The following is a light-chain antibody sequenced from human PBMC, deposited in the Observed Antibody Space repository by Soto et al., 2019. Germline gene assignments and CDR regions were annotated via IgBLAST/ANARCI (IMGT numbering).Light chain of an antibody. CDR3: GADYGSWSNFVWGV. V-gene: IGLV9-49*01. CDR2: AGTGGIVG. Sequence: QAVVTQPPSASASLGASVTLTCTLSSGDSNYKVDWHQQRPGKGPRFVMRAGTGGIVGSKGDGIPDRFSVLGSGLNRYLTIKNIQEGDESDCHCGADYGSWSNFVWGVFGGGTKLTVL. CDR1: SGDSNYK. J-gene: IGLJ3*02.